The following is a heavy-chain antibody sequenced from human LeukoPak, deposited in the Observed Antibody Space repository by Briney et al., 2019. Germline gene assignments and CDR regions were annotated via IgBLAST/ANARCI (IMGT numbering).Heavy chain of an antibody. J-gene: IGHJ2*01. V-gene: IGHV4-34*01. CDR1: GGSFSGYY. Sequence: PSETLSLTCAVYGGSFSGYYWSWIRQPPGKGLEWIGEINHSGSTNYNPSLKRRVTISVDTSKNKFSLKLSSVTAADTAVYYCARGSRGIAAAGTHRPTYFDLWGRGTLVTVSS. CDR2: INHSGST. D-gene: IGHD6-13*01. CDR3: ARGSRGIAAAGTHRPTYFDL.